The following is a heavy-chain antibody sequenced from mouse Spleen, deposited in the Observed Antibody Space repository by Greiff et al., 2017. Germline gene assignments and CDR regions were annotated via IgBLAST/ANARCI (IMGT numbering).Heavy chain of an antibody. Sequence: EVMLVESGGGLVKPGGSLKLSCAASGFTFSSYAMSWVRQTPEKRLEWVATISDGGSYTYYPDNVKGRFTISRDNAKNNLYLQMSHLKSEDTAMYYCARDKPVVATSYFDYWGQGTTRTVSS. J-gene: IGHJ2*01. D-gene: IGHD1-1*01. CDR1: GFTFSSYA. CDR2: ISDGGSYT. CDR3: ARDKPVVATSYFDY. V-gene: IGHV5-4*01.